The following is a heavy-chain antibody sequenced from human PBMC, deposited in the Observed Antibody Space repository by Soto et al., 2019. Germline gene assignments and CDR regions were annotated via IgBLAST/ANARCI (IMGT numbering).Heavy chain of an antibody. CDR3: IIAAPGFRWFDP. D-gene: IGHD6-13*01. CDR1: GYSFTNHW. V-gene: IGHV5-51*01. Sequence: EVQLVQSGAEVKKPGESLKISCEGSGYSFTNHWIGWVRQMPGKGLEWMGSIYPGDSDTKYSPSFQGQVTISADRSVSTAYLQWSSLKASDTAIYYRIIAAPGFRWFDPWGQGTLVTVSA. J-gene: IGHJ5*02. CDR2: IYPGDSDT.